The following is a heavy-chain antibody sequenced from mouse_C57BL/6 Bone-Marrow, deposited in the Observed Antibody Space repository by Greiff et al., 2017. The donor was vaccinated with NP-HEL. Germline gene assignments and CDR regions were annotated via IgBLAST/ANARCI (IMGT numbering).Heavy chain of an antibody. CDR2: IDPETGGT. CDR3: TRKDGSFDY. J-gene: IGHJ2*01. CDR1: GYTFTDYE. D-gene: IGHD1-1*01. Sequence: VKLMESGAELVRPGASVTLSCKASGYTFTDYEMHWVKQTPVHGLEWIGAIDPETGGTAYNQKFKGKAILTADKSSSTAYMELRSLTSEDSAVYYCTRKDGSFDYWGQGTTLTVSS. V-gene: IGHV1-15*01.